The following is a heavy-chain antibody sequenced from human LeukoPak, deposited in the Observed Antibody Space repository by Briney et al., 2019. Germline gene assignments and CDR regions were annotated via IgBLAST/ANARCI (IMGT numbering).Heavy chain of an antibody. Sequence: RPGGSLRLSCAASGFTFSSYAMSWVRQAPGKGLEWVSYISSGDITIYYADSVKGRFTISRDNAKNSLYLQMNSLRAEDTAVYYCATGYSSGWYWGQGTLVTVSS. CDR2: ISSGDITI. J-gene: IGHJ4*02. V-gene: IGHV3-48*04. CDR3: ATGYSSGWY. D-gene: IGHD6-19*01. CDR1: GFTFSSYA.